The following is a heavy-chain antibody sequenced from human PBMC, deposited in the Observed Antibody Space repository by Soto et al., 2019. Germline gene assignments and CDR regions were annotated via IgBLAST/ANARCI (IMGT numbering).Heavy chain of an antibody. CDR3: AKDEDSSSCTDY. D-gene: IGHD6-13*01. J-gene: IGHJ4*02. V-gene: IGHV3-30*18. CDR1: GFTFSSYG. Sequence: QVQLVESGGGVVQPGRSLRLSCAASGFTFSSYGMHWVRQAPGKGLEWVAVISYDGSNKYYADYVKGRFTISRDNSKNTLYLQMNSLRAEDTAVYYCAKDEDSSSCTDYWGQGTLVTVSS. CDR2: ISYDGSNK.